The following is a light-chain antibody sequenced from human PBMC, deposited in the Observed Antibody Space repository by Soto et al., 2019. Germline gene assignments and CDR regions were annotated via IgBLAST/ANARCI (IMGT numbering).Light chain of an antibody. CDR1: QSVFHRSNKRNY. CDR3: QQYYTTPRT. J-gene: IGKJ1*01. Sequence: DIVMTQSPDSLALSLGERATINCKYSQSVFHRSNKRNYLAWYQQKPGQPPKVLVYWASTREFGVPDRFSGSGSGTDFTLTISSLQAEDVAVYYCQQYYTTPRTFGQGTKVDIK. V-gene: IGKV4-1*01. CDR2: WAS.